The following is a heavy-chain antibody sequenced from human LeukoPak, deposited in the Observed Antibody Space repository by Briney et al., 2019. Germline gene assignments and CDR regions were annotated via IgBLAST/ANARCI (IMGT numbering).Heavy chain of an antibody. CDR3: KGSSWYNYYYMDV. V-gene: IGHV3-48*02. D-gene: IGHD6-13*01. CDR2: ISSSSSTI. Sequence: GGSLRLSCAASGFTFSNYAMNWVRQAPGKGLEWVSYISSSSSTIYYADSMKGRFTISRDSAKNSLYLQMNGLRDEDTAVYYCKGSSWYNYYYMDVWGKGTTVTVSS. J-gene: IGHJ6*03. CDR1: GFTFSNYA.